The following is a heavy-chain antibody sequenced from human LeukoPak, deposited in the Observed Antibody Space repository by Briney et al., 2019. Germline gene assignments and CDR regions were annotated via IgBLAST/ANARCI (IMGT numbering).Heavy chain of an antibody. Sequence: GGSLRLSCAASRFTVSSNYMSWVRHAPGKGLEGVSVIYSGCSTYYADAVKGRFTISRDNAKKSLYLQMNSLRAEDTAVYYCARDRRYCSSTSCYYPYYYGMDGWGQGTTAT. V-gene: IGHV3-53*01. CDR3: ARDRRYCSSTSCYYPYYYGMDG. CDR2: IYSGCST. J-gene: IGHJ6*02. D-gene: IGHD2-2*01. CDR1: RFTVSSNY.